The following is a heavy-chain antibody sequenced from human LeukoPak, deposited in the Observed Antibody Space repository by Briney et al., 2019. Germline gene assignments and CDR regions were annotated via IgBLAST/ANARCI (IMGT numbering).Heavy chain of an antibody. V-gene: IGHV3-48*04. Sequence: GGSLRLSCAASGFAVSDYTMNWVRQAPGKGLEWVSYISSSGSTIYYADSVKGRFTISRDNAKNSLYLQMNSLRAEDTAVYYCARDSSGWYHWFDPWGQGTRVTVSS. CDR2: ISSSGSTI. CDR1: GFAVSDYT. CDR3: ARDSSGWYHWFDP. J-gene: IGHJ5*02. D-gene: IGHD6-19*01.